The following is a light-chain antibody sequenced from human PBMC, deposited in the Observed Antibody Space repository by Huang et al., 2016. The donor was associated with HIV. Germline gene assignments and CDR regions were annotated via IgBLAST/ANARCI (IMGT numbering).Light chain of an antibody. CDR2: DAS. CDR1: QRVGSY. Sequence: EIILTQSPATLSLSPGERATLSFRARQRVGSYLAWYQQKPGQAPRLLIYDASNRATGIPARFSGGGSGTDFTLTIRGLEPDDFAVYFCQQRSNRTPTTFGQGTKVE. CDR3: QQRSNRTPTT. V-gene: IGKV3-11*01. J-gene: IGKJ1*01.